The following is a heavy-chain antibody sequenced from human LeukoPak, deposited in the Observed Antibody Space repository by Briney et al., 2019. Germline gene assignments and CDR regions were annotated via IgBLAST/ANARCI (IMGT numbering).Heavy chain of an antibody. D-gene: IGHD6-19*01. CDR2: ISYDGSNK. V-gene: IGHV3-30*04. CDR1: GFTFSSYA. CDR3: ARDSSPFDSSGWHFDY. Sequence: GGSLRLSCAASGFTFSSYAMHWVRQAPGKGLEWVAVISYDGSNKYYADSVKGRFTISGDNSKNTLYLQMNSLRAEDTAVYYCARDSSPFDSSGWHFDYWGQGTLVTVSS. J-gene: IGHJ4*02.